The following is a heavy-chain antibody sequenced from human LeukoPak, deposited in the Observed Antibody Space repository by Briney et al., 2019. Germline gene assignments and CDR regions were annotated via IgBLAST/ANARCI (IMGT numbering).Heavy chain of an antibody. CDR3: AKGSGTYQGPFDS. V-gene: IGHV3-9*01. CDR2: ISWNGDDI. D-gene: IGHD1-26*01. CDR1: GFTFDDYA. Sequence: GGSLRLSCAASGFTFDDYAMHWVRQAPGKGLQWVSSISWNGDDIGYADSEKGRFTISRDNAKNFLYLQMNSLRTEDKALYYCAKGSGTYQGPFDSWGQGTLVTVSS. J-gene: IGHJ4*02.